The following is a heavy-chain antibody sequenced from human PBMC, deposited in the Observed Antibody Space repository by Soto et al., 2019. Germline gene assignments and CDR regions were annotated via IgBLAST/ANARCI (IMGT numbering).Heavy chain of an antibody. D-gene: IGHD2-15*01. V-gene: IGHV3-7*01. CDR3: ARDLLVPHSRFFSTYFYGMDV. Sequence: PGGSLRLSCAASGFTFSSYAMHWVRQAPGKGLEWVANIKQDGSEKYYVDSVKGRFTISRDNAKNSLYLQMNSLRAEDTAVYYCARDLLVPHSRFFSTYFYGMDVWGRGTTVTVSS. CDR1: GFTFSSYA. CDR2: IKQDGSEK. J-gene: IGHJ6*02.